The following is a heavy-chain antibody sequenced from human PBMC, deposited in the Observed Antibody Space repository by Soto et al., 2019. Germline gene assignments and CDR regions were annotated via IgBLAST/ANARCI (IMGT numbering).Heavy chain of an antibody. CDR1: NASTNGTY. CDR2: INHRRRT. V-gene: IGHV4-34*01. Sequence: SVTISDKRVISNASTNGTYRISSRPPQEKRLEWMREINHRRRTTHTPSLKSRVTISVDPSKNQFSLKLSSVTAADTAVYYCARVGGSGWLFYYCGQGALVTGS. J-gene: IGHJ4*02. CDR3: ARVGGSGWLFYY. D-gene: IGHD6-19*01.